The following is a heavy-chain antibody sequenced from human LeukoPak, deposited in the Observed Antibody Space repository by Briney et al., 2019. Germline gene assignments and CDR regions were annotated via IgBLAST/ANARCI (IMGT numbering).Heavy chain of an antibody. D-gene: IGHD3-10*02. J-gene: IGHJ4*02. CDR3: ARDLFGRNLDY. CDR2: INGRGDNT. CDR1: GFTFSSYA. Sequence: GGSLRLSCAASGFTFSSYAMNWVRQAPGKGLEWVSAINGRGDNTYYADSVKGRFTISRDNSKNTLYLQMNSLRAEDTAVYYCARDLFGRNLDYWGQGTLVTVSS. V-gene: IGHV3-23*01.